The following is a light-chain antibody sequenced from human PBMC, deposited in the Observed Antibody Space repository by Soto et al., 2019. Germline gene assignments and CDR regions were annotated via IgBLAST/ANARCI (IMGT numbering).Light chain of an antibody. CDR1: SSDVGAYNY. J-gene: IGLJ1*01. CDR3: SSYASSTTPYV. V-gene: IGLV2-14*01. Sequence: QSVLTQPASVSGSAGQSITFSCTGTSSDVGAYNYVSWYQQHPGKAPKLMIYEVSNRPSGVSNRFSGSKSGNTASLTISGLQTEAEADYYCSSYASSTTPYVFGTGTKVTVL. CDR2: EVS.